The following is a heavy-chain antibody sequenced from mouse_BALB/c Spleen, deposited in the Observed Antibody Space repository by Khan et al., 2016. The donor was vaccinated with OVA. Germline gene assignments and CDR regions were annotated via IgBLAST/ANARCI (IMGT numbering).Heavy chain of an antibody. Sequence: EVQVVESGGGLVQPGGSRKLSCAASGFTFNNYGMHWVRQAPEKGLEWVAYISGDSNTIYYVDSVKGRFTISRDNPKNTLFLQMTSLLSEYTAMYYCATSYFYGYYFDYWGPGTTLTVS. D-gene: IGHD1-1*01. V-gene: IGHV5-17*02. CDR3: ATSYFYGYYFDY. J-gene: IGHJ2*01. CDR2: ISGDSNTI. CDR1: GFTFNNYG.